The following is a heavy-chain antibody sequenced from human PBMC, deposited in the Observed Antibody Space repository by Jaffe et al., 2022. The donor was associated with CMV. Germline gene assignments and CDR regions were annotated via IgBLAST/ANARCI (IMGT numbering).Heavy chain of an antibody. CDR1: GFTFSSYG. D-gene: IGHD6-13*01. V-gene: IGHV3-30*18. J-gene: IGHJ5*02. CDR3: AKEAFIAAAGQGGWFDP. Sequence: QVQLVESGGGVVQPGRSLRLSCAASGFTFSSYGMHWVRQAPGKGLEWVAVISYDGSNKYYADSVKGRFTISRDNSKNTLYLQMNSLRAEDTAVYYCAKEAFIAAAGQGGWFDPWGQGTLVTVSS. CDR2: ISYDGSNK.